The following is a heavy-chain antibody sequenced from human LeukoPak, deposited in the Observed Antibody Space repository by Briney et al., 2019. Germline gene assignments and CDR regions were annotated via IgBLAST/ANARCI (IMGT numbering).Heavy chain of an antibody. D-gene: IGHD6-13*01. Sequence: SVKVSCKASGGTFSSYAISWVRQAPGQGLEWMGRIIPIFGTANYAQKFQGRVTITTDESTSTAYMELSSLRSEDTAVYYCASGPYSSSWYPPLDYWGQGTLVTVSS. CDR1: GGTFSSYA. J-gene: IGHJ4*02. CDR2: IIPIFGTA. V-gene: IGHV1-69*05. CDR3: ASGPYSSSWYPPLDY.